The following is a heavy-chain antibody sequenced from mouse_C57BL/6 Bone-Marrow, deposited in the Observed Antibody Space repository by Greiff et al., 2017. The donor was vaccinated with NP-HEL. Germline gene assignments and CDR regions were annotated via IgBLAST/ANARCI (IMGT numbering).Heavy chain of an antibody. CDR2: IAPENGDT. CDR1: GFNIKDDY. V-gene: IGHV14-4*01. J-gene: IGHJ1*03. Sequence: VQLQQSGAELVRPGASVKLSCTASGFNIKDDYMHWVKQRPEQGLEWIGWIAPENGDTEYASKFQGTATITADTSYNTAYLQLSSLTSEDTAVYYCTTHYDYDGLWYFDVWGTGTTVTVSS. CDR3: TTHYDYDGLWYFDV. D-gene: IGHD2-4*01.